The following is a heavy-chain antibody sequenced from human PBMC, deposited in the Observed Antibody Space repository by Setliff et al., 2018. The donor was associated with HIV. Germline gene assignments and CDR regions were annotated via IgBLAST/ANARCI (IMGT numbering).Heavy chain of an antibody. Sequence: LKISCITSGFTFGDYVMSWFRQAPGKGLEWVGFIRSKAHGGTTEYAASVEVRFIISRDDSKSIAYLQMNSLKTEDTAVYYCTRSNWGSTPDFDYWGQGTIVTVSS. CDR2: IRSKAHGGTT. J-gene: IGHJ4*02. CDR3: TRSNWGSTPDFDY. V-gene: IGHV3-49*03. CDR1: GFTFGDYV. D-gene: IGHD7-27*01.